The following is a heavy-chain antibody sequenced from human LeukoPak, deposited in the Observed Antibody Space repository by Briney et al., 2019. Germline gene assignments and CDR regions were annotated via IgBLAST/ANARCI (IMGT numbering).Heavy chain of an antibody. J-gene: IGHJ4*02. CDR3: AKTYYDFWSGFDY. D-gene: IGHD3-3*01. V-gene: IGHV3-48*04. CDR1: GFTLSSYG. CDR2: VSSSGNTI. Sequence: GGTLRLSCAASGFTLSSYGMNWVRQAAGNGLEWVSYVSSSGNTIYYADSVKGRFTISRDNAKNSLYLQMNSLRAEDTALYYCAKTYYDFWSGFDYWGQGTLVTVSS.